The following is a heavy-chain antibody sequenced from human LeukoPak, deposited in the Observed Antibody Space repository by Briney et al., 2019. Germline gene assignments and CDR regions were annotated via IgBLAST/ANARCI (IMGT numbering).Heavy chain of an antibody. CDR3: ARGRREGSGWLGWFDP. V-gene: IGHV4-34*01. CDR2: INHSGST. Sequence: SETLSLTCAVYGGSFCGYYWSWIRQPPGKGLEWIGEINHSGSTNYNPSLKSRVTISVDTSKNQFSLRLTSVTAADTAVYYCARGRREGSGWLGWFDPWGQGTLVTVSS. J-gene: IGHJ5*02. D-gene: IGHD6-19*01. CDR1: GGSFCGYY.